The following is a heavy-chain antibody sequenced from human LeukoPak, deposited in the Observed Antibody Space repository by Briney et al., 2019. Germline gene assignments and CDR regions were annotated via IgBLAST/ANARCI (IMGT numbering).Heavy chain of an antibody. CDR1: GFSFTNYW. CDR3: ARIGYSSSCFDY. J-gene: IGHJ4*02. D-gene: IGHD6-13*01. Sequence: PGGSLRLSCAASGFSFTNYWMSWVRQAPGKGLEWVANIKQDGSVKYYVDSVKGRFTISRDYAKSSVYLQINSLRVEDTAVYYCARIGYSSSCFDYWGQGTLVTVSS. CDR2: IKQDGSVK. V-gene: IGHV3-7*03.